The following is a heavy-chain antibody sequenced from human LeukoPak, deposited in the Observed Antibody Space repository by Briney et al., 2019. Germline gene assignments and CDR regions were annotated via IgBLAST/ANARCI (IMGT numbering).Heavy chain of an antibody. J-gene: IGHJ5*02. CDR1: GGSISNYY. CDR3: ARDLGYCSGGSCYAWFDP. CDR2: IYHSGST. V-gene: IGHV4-59*12. Sequence: SETLSLTCTVSGGSISNYYWSWIRQPPGKGLEWIGYIYHSGSTYYNPSLKSRVTISVDRSKNQFSLKLSSVTAADTAVYYCARDLGYCSGGSCYAWFDPWGQGTLVTVSS. D-gene: IGHD2-15*01.